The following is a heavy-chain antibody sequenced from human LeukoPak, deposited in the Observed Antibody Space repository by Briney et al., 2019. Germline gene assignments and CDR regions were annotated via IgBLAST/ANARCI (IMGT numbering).Heavy chain of an antibody. CDR1: GGSFSGYY. CDR2: INHSGST. J-gene: IGHJ4*02. D-gene: IGHD3-3*01. V-gene: IGHV4-34*01. CDR3: ASLLEWFPFDY. Sequence: SETLSLTCAVYGGSFSGYYWSWIRQPPGKGLEWIGEINHSGSTNYNPSLKSRVTISVDTSKNQFSLKLSSVTAADTAVYYCASLLEWFPFDYWGQGTLATVSS.